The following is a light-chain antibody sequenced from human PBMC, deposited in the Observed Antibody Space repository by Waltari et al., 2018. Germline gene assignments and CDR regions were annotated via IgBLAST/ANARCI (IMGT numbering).Light chain of an antibody. CDR2: WAS. J-gene: IGKJ1*01. Sequence: DIVLTQSPDSLAVSLGERATINCKSSQSLFYSSNNKNYLAWFQQKVGQPPKVLICWASTRGSGVPDRFSGSGSGTDFTLTSSSLQAEDVAVYYGQQYYNSRRAFGQGTKVEIK. V-gene: IGKV4-1*01. CDR1: QSLFYSSNNKNY. CDR3: QQYYNSRRA.